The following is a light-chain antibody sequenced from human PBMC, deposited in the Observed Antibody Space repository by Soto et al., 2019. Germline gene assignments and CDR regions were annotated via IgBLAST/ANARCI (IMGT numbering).Light chain of an antibody. J-gene: IGKJ1*01. CDR3: QQYGSSPWT. CDR2: DVS. Sequence: DIVLTQSPGTLSLSPGERATLSCRSSQSVSSNYLAWYQQKPDQAPRLVIYDVSGRATGIPDRFSGSGSGTDFTLTISRLEPEDFAVYYCQQYGSSPWTFGQGTKVEIK. V-gene: IGKV3-20*01. CDR1: QSVSSNY.